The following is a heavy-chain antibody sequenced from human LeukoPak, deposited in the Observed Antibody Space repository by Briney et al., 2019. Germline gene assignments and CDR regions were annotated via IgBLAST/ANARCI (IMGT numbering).Heavy chain of an antibody. CDR1: GGSISSSSYY. D-gene: IGHD4-17*01. J-gene: IGHJ4*02. V-gene: IGHV4-39*01. Sequence: PSETLSLICTVSGGSISSSSYYWGWIRQPPGKGLEWIGSIYYSGNTHYNPSLESRVTISVDMSKNQFSLMLTSVTAADTAVYYCARLGKTTVTTLAIDYWGQGTLVTVSS. CDR3: ARLGKTTVTTLAIDY. CDR2: IYYSGNT.